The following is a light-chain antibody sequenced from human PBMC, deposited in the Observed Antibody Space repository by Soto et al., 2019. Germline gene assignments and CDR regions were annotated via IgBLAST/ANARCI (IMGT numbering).Light chain of an antibody. Sequence: EIVLTKSPGTLSLSPGERATLSCRASQSVSDSYLAWYQQKPGPAPRLLIYASSRATGIPDRFSGSGSGTDFTLTISRLEPEDFAVYYCQHYGTAALFGPGTKVDIK. V-gene: IGKV3-20*01. CDR3: QHYGTAAL. J-gene: IGKJ3*01. CDR1: QSVSDSY. CDR2: AS.